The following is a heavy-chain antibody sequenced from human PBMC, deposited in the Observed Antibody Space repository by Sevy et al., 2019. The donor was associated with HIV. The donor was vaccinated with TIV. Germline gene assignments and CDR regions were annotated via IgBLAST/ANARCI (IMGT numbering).Heavy chain of an antibody. Sequence: SETLSLTCTVSGGSISSSSFYWGWIRQSPGKGLEWIGSIYYRGDTYYNPSLKSRITMSVDTSKNQFSLKVTSVTAGDTAMYYCARRRSTHYHIDYWGRGTLVTVSS. D-gene: IGHD2-15*01. CDR3: ARRRSTHYHIDY. CDR2: IYYRGDT. V-gene: IGHV4-39*01. CDR1: GGSISSSSFY. J-gene: IGHJ4*02.